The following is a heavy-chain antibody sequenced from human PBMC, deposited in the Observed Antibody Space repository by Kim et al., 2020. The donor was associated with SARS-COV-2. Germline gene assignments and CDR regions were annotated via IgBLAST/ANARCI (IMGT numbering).Heavy chain of an antibody. Sequence: SQTLSLTCAVLGDSVSSNTASWSWIRQSPSRGLEWLGTTYYRSKWYSDYAVSVLSRITIKPDTSKNHVSLQLNSVTPEDTAVYYCARGFRKAFGHWGQGTLGTFSS. J-gene: IGHJ4*02. CDR2: TYYRSKWYS. D-gene: IGHD2-21*01. V-gene: IGHV6-1*01. CDR1: GDSVSSNTAS. CDR3: ARGFRKAFGH.